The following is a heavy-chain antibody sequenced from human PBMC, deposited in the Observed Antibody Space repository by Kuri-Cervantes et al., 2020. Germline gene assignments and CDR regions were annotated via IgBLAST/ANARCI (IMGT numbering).Heavy chain of an antibody. Sequence: ASVKVSCKASAYTFTGYYMHWVRQAPGQGLEWMGWINPNSGGTNYAQKFQGRVTMTRDTSISTAYMELSRLRSDDTAVYYCSRDLVAATRDYWGQGTLVTVSS. D-gene: IGHD2-15*01. V-gene: IGHV1-2*02. J-gene: IGHJ4*02. CDR3: SRDLVAATRDY. CDR2: INPNSGGT. CDR1: AYTFTGYY.